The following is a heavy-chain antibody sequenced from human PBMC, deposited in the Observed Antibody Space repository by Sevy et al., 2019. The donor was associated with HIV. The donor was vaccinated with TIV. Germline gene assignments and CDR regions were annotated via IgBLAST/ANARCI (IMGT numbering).Heavy chain of an antibody. D-gene: IGHD5-18*01. V-gene: IGHV3-9*01. CDR2: ISWNSGSI. J-gene: IGHJ6*02. CDR3: AKGYRYGLPIQYGMDV. CDR1: GFTFDDYA. Sequence: GGSLRLSCAASGFTFDDYAIYWVRQAPGKGLEWVSGISWNSGSIGYADSVKGRFTISRDNAKNSLYLQMNSLRPEDTDLYYCAKGYRYGLPIQYGMDVWGQGTTVTVSS.